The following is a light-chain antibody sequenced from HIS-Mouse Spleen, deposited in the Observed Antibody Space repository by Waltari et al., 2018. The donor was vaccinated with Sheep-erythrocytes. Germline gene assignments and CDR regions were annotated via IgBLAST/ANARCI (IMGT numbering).Light chain of an antibody. J-gene: IGKJ4*01. CDR3: QQYYSTPLT. CDR2: WAV. CDR1: QSVLYSSNNKNY. Sequence: DIVMTQSPDSLAVSLGERATINCKSSQSVLYSSNNKNYLAWYQQKPGQPPKLLINWAVTRASGVPDRFSGSGSVTGFTLTISSLQAEDVSVYYCQQYYSTPLTFGGGTKVEIK. V-gene: IGKV4-1*01.